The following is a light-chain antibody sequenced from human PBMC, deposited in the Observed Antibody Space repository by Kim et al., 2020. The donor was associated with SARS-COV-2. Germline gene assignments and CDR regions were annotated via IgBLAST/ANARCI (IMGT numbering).Light chain of an antibody. CDR2: GAS. V-gene: IGKV3-20*01. CDR1: QSVRSNY. Sequence: PGESATLSCGASQSVRSNYLAWYQQKPGQAPRLLIYGASSRATGIPDRFSGSGSGTDFTLTIIRLEPEDFAVYYCQQYGSLPWTFAQGTKVDIK. CDR3: QQYGSLPWT. J-gene: IGKJ1*01.